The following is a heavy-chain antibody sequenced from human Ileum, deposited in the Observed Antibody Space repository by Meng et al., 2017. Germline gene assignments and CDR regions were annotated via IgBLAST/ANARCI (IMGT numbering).Heavy chain of an antibody. CDR3: VRVDWNDVDH. Sequence: GGSLRLSCAASGFTFSVSSMHWVRQASGKGLEWVGRIHNKANSYATAYPASVKGRFTVSRDDSKNTAYLQMNSLKTEDTAVYYCVRVDWNDVDHWGQGTLVTGAS. V-gene: IGHV3-73*01. D-gene: IGHD1-1*01. J-gene: IGHJ5*02. CDR2: IHNKANSYAT. CDR1: GFTFSVSS.